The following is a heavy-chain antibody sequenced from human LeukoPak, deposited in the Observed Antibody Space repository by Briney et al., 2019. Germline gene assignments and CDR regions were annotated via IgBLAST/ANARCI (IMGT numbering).Heavy chain of an antibody. CDR1: GFTFGDYA. J-gene: IGHJ4*02. D-gene: IGHD1-1*01. CDR2: IRSKAYGETA. V-gene: IGHV3-49*03. Sequence: GGSLGLSCTASGFTFGDYAMSWIRQAPGKGLEWVGFIRSKAYGETADYAASVKGRFTISRDDSKAIAYLQMNSLKTEDTAVYHCTRDRGAYNLYDYWGQGTLVTVSS. CDR3: TRDRGAYNLYDY.